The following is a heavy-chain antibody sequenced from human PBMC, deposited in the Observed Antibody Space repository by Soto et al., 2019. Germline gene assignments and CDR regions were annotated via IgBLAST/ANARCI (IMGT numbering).Heavy chain of an antibody. CDR3: ARGGGYSYGSQFYYMDV. J-gene: IGHJ6*03. CDR2: INHSGST. D-gene: IGHD5-18*01. CDR1: GGSFSGYY. Sequence: SETLSLTCAVYGGSFSGYYWSWIRQPPGKGLEWIGEINHSGSTNYNPSLKSRVTISVDTSKNQFSLKLSSVTAADTAVYYCARGGGYSYGSQFYYMDVWGKGTTVTVSS. V-gene: IGHV4-34*01.